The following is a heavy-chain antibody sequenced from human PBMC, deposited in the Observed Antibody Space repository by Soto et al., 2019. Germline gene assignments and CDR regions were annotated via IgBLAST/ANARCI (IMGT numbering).Heavy chain of an antibody. CDR1: GGSISSYY. V-gene: IGHV4-59*01. CDR2: IYYSGST. J-gene: IGHJ3*02. CDR3: ARASYYYDSSGPDAFDI. D-gene: IGHD3-22*01. Sequence: SETLSLTCTVSGGSISSYYWSWIRQPPGKGLEWIGYIYYSGSTNYNPSLKSRVTISVDTSKNQFSLKLSSATAADTAVYYCARASYYYDSSGPDAFDIWGQGTMVTVSS.